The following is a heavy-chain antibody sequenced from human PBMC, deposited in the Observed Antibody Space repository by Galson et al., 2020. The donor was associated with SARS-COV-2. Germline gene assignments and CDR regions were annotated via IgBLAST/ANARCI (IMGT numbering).Heavy chain of an antibody. CDR1: GLNFRDNY. J-gene: IGHJ2*01. D-gene: IGHD5-12*01. Sequence: NSGGFLRLSCAASGLNFRDNYMSWLRQAPGKGLEWLAFISRSGISIYYASSEEGRFTISRDSAKNSLSLQMNSLRVEDTAVYYCARALHGYNFVDLWGRGSLVAVAA. V-gene: IGHV3-11*04. CDR3: ARALHGYNFVDL. CDR2: ISRSGISI.